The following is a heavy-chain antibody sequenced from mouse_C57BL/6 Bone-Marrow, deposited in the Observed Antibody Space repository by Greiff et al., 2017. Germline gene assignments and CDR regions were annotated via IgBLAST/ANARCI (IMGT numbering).Heavy chain of an antibody. CDR2: IDPEDGET. D-gene: IGHD1-2*01. CDR1: GFNIKDYY. CDR3: APHYYGKGFDV. J-gene: IGHJ1*03. Sequence: VQLKQSGAELVKPGASVKLSCTASGFNIKDYYMHWVKQRTEQGLEWIGRIDPEDGETKYAPKFPGKATITADTSSNTAYLQLSILTSEDTAVYYCAPHYYGKGFDVWGTGTTVTVSA. V-gene: IGHV14-2*01.